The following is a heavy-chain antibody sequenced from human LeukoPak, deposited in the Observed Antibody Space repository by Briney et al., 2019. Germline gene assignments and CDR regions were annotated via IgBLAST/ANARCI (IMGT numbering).Heavy chain of an antibody. V-gene: IGHV3-23*01. D-gene: IGHD5-18*01. J-gene: IGHJ4*02. CDR1: GFTFSSCA. Sequence: GGSLRLSCAASGFTFSSCAMSWVRQAPGKGLEWVSAIGCSGDQTYYADSVKGRFTISRDNSKNTLYLQMNSLRGEDTAVYYCAKAPAPYSFGTFDYWGQGTLVTASS. CDR2: IGCSGDQT. CDR3: AKAPAPYSFGTFDY.